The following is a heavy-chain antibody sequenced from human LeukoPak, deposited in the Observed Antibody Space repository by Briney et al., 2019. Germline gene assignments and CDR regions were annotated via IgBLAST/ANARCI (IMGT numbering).Heavy chain of an antibody. Sequence: GGSLRLSCAASGFTFSHYWMSWVRQAPGKGLEWVANIKPDGSEKYYVDSVKGRFTISRDNAKNSLHLQMNSLRAEDTAVYYCTRDTFGARDSWGQGTLVTVSS. CDR2: IKPDGSEK. CDR1: GFTFSHYW. V-gene: IGHV3-7*01. J-gene: IGHJ4*02. D-gene: IGHD3-10*01. CDR3: TRDTFGARDS.